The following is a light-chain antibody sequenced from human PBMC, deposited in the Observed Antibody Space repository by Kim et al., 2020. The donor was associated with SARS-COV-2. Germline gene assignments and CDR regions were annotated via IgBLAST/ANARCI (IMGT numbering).Light chain of an antibody. CDR2: DVS. CDR3: SSYARSSSYV. V-gene: IGLV2-14*01. J-gene: IGLJ1*01. CDR1: SSDVGAYKY. Sequence: QAASVSGSPGQSITISCTGTSSDVGAYKYVSWYQQHPGKAPELMIFDVSERPSGISNRFSGSKSGNTASLTISGLQAEDEADYYCSSYARSSSYVFG.